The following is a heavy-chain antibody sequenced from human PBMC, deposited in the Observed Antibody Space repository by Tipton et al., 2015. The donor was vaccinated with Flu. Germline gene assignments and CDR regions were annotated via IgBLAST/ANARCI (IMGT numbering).Heavy chain of an antibody. CDR1: GFIFSGYS. CDR3: ARDRYYYGGSGYYPDAFDI. CDR2: ISSSSTYI. Sequence: SLRLSCAASGFIFSGYSMNWVRQAPGKGLEWVSSISSSSTYIFYADSVKGRFTISRDNAKNSLYLQMNSLRAEDTAVYYCARDRYYYGGSGYYPDAFDIWGQGTMVTVSS. V-gene: IGHV3-21*01. J-gene: IGHJ3*02. D-gene: IGHD3-22*01.